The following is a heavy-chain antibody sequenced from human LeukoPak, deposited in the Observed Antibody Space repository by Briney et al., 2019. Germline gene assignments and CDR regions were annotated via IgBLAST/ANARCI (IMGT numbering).Heavy chain of an antibody. CDR3: ASRHSKQQPYYYYMDI. CDR2: IYSNGDT. CDR1: GDSISSGSYY. J-gene: IGHJ6*03. V-gene: IGHV4-61*02. Sequence: SETLSLTCTVSGDSISSGSYYWSWIRQPPRKGLEWIGGIYSNGDTKFNPSLKSRVTISLDTSKNQFSLKLSSATAADTAVYYCASRHSKQQPYYYYMDIWGKGTTVTVSS. D-gene: IGHD6-13*01.